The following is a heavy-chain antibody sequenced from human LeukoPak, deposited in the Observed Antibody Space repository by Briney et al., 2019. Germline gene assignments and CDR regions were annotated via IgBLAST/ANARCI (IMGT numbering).Heavy chain of an antibody. V-gene: IGHV3-23*01. CDR3: ARNMVRGVMGYYFDY. J-gene: IGHJ4*02. CDR2: ISGSGGST. CDR1: GYIFNSYA. Sequence: PGGSVSLFCTASGYIFNSYAVRCPRQAPGKGLEWVSAISGSGGSTYYADSVKGRFTISRDNSKNTLYLQMNSLRAEDTAVYYCARNMVRGVMGYYFDYWGQGTLVTVSS. D-gene: IGHD3-10*01.